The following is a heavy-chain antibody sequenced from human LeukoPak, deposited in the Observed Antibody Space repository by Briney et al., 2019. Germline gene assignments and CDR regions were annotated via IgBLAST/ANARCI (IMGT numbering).Heavy chain of an antibody. V-gene: IGHV4-39*01. J-gene: IGHJ6*02. D-gene: IGHD6-13*01. Sequence: PSETLSLTRTVSGGSISSSSYYWGWIRQPPGKGLEWIGSIYYSGSTYYNPSLKSRVTISVDTSKNQFSLKLSSVTAADTAVYYCARQYSSSWTSYYGMDVWGQGTTVTVSS. CDR1: GGSISSSSYY. CDR3: ARQYSSSWTSYYGMDV. CDR2: IYYSGST.